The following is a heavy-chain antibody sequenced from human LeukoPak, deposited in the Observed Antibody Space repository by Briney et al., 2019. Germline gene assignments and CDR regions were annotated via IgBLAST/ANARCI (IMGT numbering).Heavy chain of an antibody. CDR1: GFTFSSYV. J-gene: IGHJ4*02. CDR2: ISGSGDST. Sequence: SGGSLRLSCAASGFTFSSYVMSWVRQAPGKGLEWVSGISGSGDSTYYADSVKGRFTISRDNSKNTLYLQMNSLRAEDTAVYYCASVRRGGYWGQGTLVTVSS. D-gene: IGHD3-10*01. CDR3: ASVRRGGY. V-gene: IGHV3-23*01.